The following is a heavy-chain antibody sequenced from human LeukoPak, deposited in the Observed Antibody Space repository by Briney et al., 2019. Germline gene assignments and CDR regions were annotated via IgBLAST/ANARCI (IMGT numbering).Heavy chain of an antibody. CDR2: IKSDGTST. Sequence: GGSLRLSCTASGFTFSNYWMHWVRQAPGKGLMWVSRIKSDGTSTTYADSVKGRFAISRDNAKNTLFLQMTGLRVEDTAMYYCTRPDWATGSYDEFWGQGTRVTVSS. V-gene: IGHV3-74*03. CDR1: GFTFSNYW. J-gene: IGHJ4*02. D-gene: IGHD1-26*01. CDR3: TRPDWATGSYDEF.